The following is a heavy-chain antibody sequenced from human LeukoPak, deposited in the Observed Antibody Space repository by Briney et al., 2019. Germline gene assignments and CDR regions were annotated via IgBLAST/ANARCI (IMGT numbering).Heavy chain of an antibody. D-gene: IGHD6-19*01. CDR1: VYTFTGYY. V-gene: IGHV1-2*02. CDR2: INPNSGGT. J-gene: IGHJ5*02. CDR3: ARGRYSSGWYWFDP. Sequence: ASVNVSCKASVYTFTGYYIHWVRQAPGQGLEWMGWINPNSGGTNYAQQFQGRVTMTRDTSISTVYMELGRLRPDDTAVYYCARGRYSSGWYWFDPWGQGTLVTVSS.